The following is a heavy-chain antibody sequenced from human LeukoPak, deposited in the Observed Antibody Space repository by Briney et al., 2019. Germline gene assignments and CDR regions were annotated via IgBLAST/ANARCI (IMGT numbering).Heavy chain of an antibody. D-gene: IGHD2/OR15-2a*01. CDR2: IIPIFGTA. V-gene: IGHV1-69*13. CDR3: ATVIDAPFDY. CDR1: GYTFTSYG. J-gene: IGHJ4*02. Sequence: SVKVSCKASGYTFTSYGITWVRQAPGQGLEWMGGIIPIFGTANYAQKFQGRVTITADESTSTAYMELSSLRSEDTAVYYCATVIDAPFDYWGQGTLVTVSS.